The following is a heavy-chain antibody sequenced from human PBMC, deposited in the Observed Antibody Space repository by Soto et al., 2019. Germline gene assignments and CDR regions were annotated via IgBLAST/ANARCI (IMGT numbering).Heavy chain of an antibody. CDR3: ARSTVTTFDAFDI. CDR1: GGTFSSYT. Sequence: SVKVSCKASGGTFSSYTISWVRQAPGQGLEWMGRIIPILGIANYAQKFQGRVTITADKSTSTAYMELSSLRSEDTAVYYCARSTVTTFDAFDIWGQGTMVTVSS. V-gene: IGHV1-69*02. CDR2: IIPILGIA. J-gene: IGHJ3*02. D-gene: IGHD4-17*01.